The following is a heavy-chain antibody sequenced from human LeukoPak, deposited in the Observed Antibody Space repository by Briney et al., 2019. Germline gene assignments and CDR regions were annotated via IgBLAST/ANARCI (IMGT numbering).Heavy chain of an antibody. J-gene: IGHJ6*03. CDR2: IYYSGST. D-gene: IGHD1-26*01. V-gene: IGHV4-59*01. Sequence: PSETLSLTCTVSGVSISSYYWSWIRQPPGKGLEWIGYIYYSGSTDYNPSLKSRVTISVDTSKNQFSLKLSSVTAADTAVYYCARARAPYYYMDVWGRGTTVTVSS. CDR3: ARARAPYYYMDV. CDR1: GVSISSYY.